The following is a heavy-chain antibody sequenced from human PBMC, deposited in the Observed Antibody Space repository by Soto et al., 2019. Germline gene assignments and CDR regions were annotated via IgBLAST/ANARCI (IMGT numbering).Heavy chain of an antibody. V-gene: IGHV4-39*01. Sequence: AETLSLSCTVSGGSISSSSYYWGWIRQPPGKGLEWIGSIYYSGSTYYNPSLKSRVTISVDTSKNQFSLKLSSVTAADTAVYYCARHIVSGGSGWYIFDYWGKGTLVTVSS. D-gene: IGHD6-19*01. CDR2: IYYSGST. CDR1: GGSISSSSYY. J-gene: IGHJ4*02. CDR3: ARHIVSGGSGWYIFDY.